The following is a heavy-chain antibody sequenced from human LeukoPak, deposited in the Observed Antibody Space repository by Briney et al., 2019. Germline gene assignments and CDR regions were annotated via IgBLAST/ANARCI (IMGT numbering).Heavy chain of an antibody. J-gene: IGHJ6*02. CDR2: ISAYNGNT. Sequence: AASVKVSCKASGYTFTSYGISWVRQAPGQGLEWMGWISAYNGNTNYAQKLQGRVTMTTDTSTSTAYMELRSLRSDDTAVYYCARSVLMVYAPCRGGSCYSHYYYYYGMDVWGQGTTVTVSS. D-gene: IGHD2-15*01. V-gene: IGHV1-18*01. CDR1: GYTFTSYG. CDR3: ARSVLMVYAPCRGGSCYSHYYYYYGMDV.